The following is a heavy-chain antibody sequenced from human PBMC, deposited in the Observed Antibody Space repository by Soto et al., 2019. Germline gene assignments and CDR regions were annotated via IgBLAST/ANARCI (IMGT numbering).Heavy chain of an antibody. CDR2: ITSDTATI. V-gene: IGHV3-48*02. J-gene: IGHJ4*02. CDR1: GFTFNIYS. D-gene: IGHD3-22*01. Sequence: PGGSLRLSCAASGFTFNIYSMNWVRQAPGKGLEWVSYITSDTATIHYADSVRGRFTVSRDNAGYSLFLQMNSLRDEDTAVYYCAIRASYYDSSGYFDYWGQGTLVTVSS. CDR3: AIRASYYDSSGYFDY.